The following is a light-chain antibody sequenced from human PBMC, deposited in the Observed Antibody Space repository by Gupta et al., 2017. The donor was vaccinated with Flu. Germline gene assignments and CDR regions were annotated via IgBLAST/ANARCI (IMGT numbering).Light chain of an antibody. Sequence: DMQMSQSPSSLSSSVRDRVTTTSPASQSIRSYLNWYKQKPGKAPKLLIYAASSLQSGVPSRFSGSGCGRDLTLTISSRQQEEFATYYCQLNDSNLPPTFGGGTKVEIK. J-gene: IGKJ4*01. CDR3: QLNDSNLPPT. V-gene: IGKV1-39*01. CDR1: QSIRSY. CDR2: AAS.